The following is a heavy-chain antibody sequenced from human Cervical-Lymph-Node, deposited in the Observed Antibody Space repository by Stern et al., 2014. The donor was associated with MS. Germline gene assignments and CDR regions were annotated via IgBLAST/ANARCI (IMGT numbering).Heavy chain of an antibody. CDR2: ISSGGTFI. J-gene: IGHJ4*02. V-gene: IGHV3-11*05. CDR1: GFTVSDHY. D-gene: IGHD1-1*01. CDR3: ASHGKTLALPFFDH. Sequence: VHLVESGGGLAKPGGSLRLSCAASGFTVSDHYMSWIRQAPGKGLEWVSYISSGGTFIKYADSVKGRFTISRDNVQNSLSLQMNNLRVEDSAIYYCASHGKTLALPFFDHWGQGTPVSVSS.